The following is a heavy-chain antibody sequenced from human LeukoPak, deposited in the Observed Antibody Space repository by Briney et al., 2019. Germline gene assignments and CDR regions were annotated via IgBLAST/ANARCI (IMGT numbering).Heavy chain of an antibody. J-gene: IGHJ4*02. CDR2: INSDGSST. CDR1: GFTFSSYW. V-gene: IGHV3-74*01. Sequence: GGSLRLSCAAPGFTFSSYWMHWVRQAPGKGLVWVSRINSDGSSTSYADSVKGRFTISRDNAKNTLYLQMNSLRAEDTAVYYCASVDYYGSGSYYPYWGQGTLVTVSS. CDR3: ASVDYYGSGSYYPY. D-gene: IGHD3-10*01.